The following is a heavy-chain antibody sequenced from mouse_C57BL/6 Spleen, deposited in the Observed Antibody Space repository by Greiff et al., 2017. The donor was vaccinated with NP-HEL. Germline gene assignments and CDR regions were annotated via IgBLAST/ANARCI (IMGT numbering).Heavy chain of an antibody. CDR3: ARDYGSGYETGTGDY. D-gene: IGHD1-1*01. CDR1: GYTFTGYW. CDR2: ILPGSGST. Sequence: VKLQESGAELMKPGASVKLSCKATGYTFTGYWIEWVKQRPGHGLEWIGEILPGSGSTNYNEKLKGKATLTAETSSNTAYMQLSSLATEDSAIYYCARDYGSGYETGTGDYWGQGTTLTVSS. J-gene: IGHJ2*01. V-gene: IGHV1-9*01.